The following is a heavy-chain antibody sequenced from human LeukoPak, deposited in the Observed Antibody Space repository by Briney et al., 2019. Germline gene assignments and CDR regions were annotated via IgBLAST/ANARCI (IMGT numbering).Heavy chain of an antibody. CDR3: ARESSCSSTSCYRH. CDR2: ISTYNGHT. D-gene: IGHD2-2*01. J-gene: IGHJ4*02. Sequence: ASVKVSCKTSGYTFTKNNVIWVRQAPGKGLEWMGWISTYNGHTNYAEKFQGRVTMTTDTSTTTAYMEMRSLKSDDAAVYYCARESSCSSTSCYRHWGQGTLVIVSA. V-gene: IGHV1-18*01. CDR1: GYTFTKNN.